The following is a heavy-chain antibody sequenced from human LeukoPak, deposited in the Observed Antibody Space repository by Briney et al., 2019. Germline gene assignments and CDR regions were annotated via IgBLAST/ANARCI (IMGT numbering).Heavy chain of an antibody. CDR1: GYTFSDYY. J-gene: IGHJ4*02. D-gene: IGHD2-15*01. CDR2: INTNSGDT. Sequence: ASVKVSCKASGYTFSDYYMHWVRQAPGQGVEWMGWINTNSGDTKHAQNFQGRVTMTRDTTTTTGYMEMSSLRSEDTAVYYCASRASCSGGSCYMFDYWGQGTLVTVSS. V-gene: IGHV1-2*02. CDR3: ASRASCSGGSCYMFDY.